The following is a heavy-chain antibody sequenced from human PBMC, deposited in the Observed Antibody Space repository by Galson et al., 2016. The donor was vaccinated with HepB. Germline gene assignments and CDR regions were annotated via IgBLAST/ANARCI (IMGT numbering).Heavy chain of an antibody. V-gene: IGHV3-48*03. CDR2: ISSRGRTI. D-gene: IGHD3-16*01. Sequence: SLRLSCAASGFTFSSYEMNWVRKAPGKGLEWVSYISSRGRTIYYADSVKGPFTISRDNAKNALYLQMNSLRAEGTAVYYCASDYTGRLYWGQGTLVTVSS. CDR1: GFTFSSYE. CDR3: ASDYTGRLY. J-gene: IGHJ4*02.